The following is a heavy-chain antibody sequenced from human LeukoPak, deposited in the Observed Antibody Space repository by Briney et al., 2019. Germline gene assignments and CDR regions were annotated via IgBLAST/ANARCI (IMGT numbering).Heavy chain of an antibody. CDR3: ARGGVGATTYVWFDP. Sequence: ASVKVSCKASGYIFTSYGISWVRQAPGQGLECMGIINPSGGSTSYPQKFQGRVTMTRDMSTSTVYMELSSLRSEDTAVYYCARGGVGATTYVWFDPWGQGTLVTVSS. CDR1: GYIFTSYG. J-gene: IGHJ5*02. V-gene: IGHV1-46*01. CDR2: INPSGGST. D-gene: IGHD1-26*01.